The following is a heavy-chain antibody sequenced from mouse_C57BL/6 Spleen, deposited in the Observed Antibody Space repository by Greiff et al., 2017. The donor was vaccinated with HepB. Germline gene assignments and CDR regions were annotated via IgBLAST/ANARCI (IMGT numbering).Heavy chain of an antibody. CDR2: IDPSDSYT. D-gene: IGHD1-1*01. V-gene: IGHV1-69*01. CDR3: ARPGSKGEFAY. Sequence: QVQLQQPGAELVMPGASVKLSCKASGYTFTSYWMHWVKQRPGQGLEWIGEIDPSDSYTNYNQKIKGKSTLTVDKSSSTAYMQLSSLTSEDSAVYYCARPGSKGEFAYWGQGTLVTVSA. CDR1: GYTFTSYW. J-gene: IGHJ3*01.